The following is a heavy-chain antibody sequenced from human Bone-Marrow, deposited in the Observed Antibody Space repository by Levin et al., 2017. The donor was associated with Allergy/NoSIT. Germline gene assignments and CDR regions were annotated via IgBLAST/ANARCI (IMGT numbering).Heavy chain of an antibody. J-gene: IGHJ3*01. V-gene: IGHV3-53*01. CDR2: SYSGGNT. Sequence: PGGSLRLSCTASGFSVSTTYMSWVRQAPGKGLECVSVSYSGGNTHYADSVKGRFTISRDNSKNTVYLQMNSLRAEDAATYYCATGVISEAFDVWGQGTMVIVST. CDR3: ATGVISEAFDV. CDR1: GFSVSTTY. D-gene: IGHD3-10*01.